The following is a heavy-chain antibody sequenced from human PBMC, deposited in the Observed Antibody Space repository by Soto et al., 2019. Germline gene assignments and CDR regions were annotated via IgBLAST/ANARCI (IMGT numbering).Heavy chain of an antibody. J-gene: IGHJ4*02. D-gene: IGHD5-12*01. CDR1: GFTFSNYA. V-gene: IGHV3-23*01. CDR2: ISGSGGST. Sequence: GGSLRLSCAASGFTFSNYAMSWVRQAPGKGLEWVSTISGSGGSTYSADSVKGRFTISRDISKNTLYLQMNSLRAEDTAVYYCAKDQGWLQSGPFDYWGQGTLVTVSS. CDR3: AKDQGWLQSGPFDY.